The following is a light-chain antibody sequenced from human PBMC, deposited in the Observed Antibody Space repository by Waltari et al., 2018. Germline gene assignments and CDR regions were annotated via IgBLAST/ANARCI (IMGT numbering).Light chain of an antibody. V-gene: IGLV3-21*02. J-gene: IGLJ3*02. Sequence: YVLPQPPSVSLAPGQPATTTCVGDNIGSRRVHWYQQKPGTAPVLVIFDDSDRPSGIPERLSGSNSDNTATLSINRVEAGDEADYYCQVWDSSSDHWLFGGGTELTVL. CDR1: NIGSRR. CDR2: DDS. CDR3: QVWDSSSDHWL.